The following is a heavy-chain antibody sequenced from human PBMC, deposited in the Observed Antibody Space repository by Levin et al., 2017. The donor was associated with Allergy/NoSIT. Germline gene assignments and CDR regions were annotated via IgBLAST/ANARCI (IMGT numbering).Heavy chain of an antibody. J-gene: IGHJ5*02. D-gene: IGHD6-19*01. Sequence: GESLKISCKGSGYSFTSYWIGWVRQMPGKGLEWMGIIYPGDSDTRYSPSFQGQVTISADKSISTAYLQWSSLKASDTAMYYCARLVSAGGVPGIAVAGTRGWFDPWGQGTLVTVSS. V-gene: IGHV5-51*01. CDR1: GYSFTSYW. CDR2: IYPGDSDT. CDR3: ARLVSAGGVPGIAVAGTRGWFDP.